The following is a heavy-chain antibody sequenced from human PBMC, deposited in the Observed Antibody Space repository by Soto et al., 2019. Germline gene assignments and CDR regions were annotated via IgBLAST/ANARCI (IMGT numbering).Heavy chain of an antibody. V-gene: IGHV4-31*03. D-gene: IGHD6-6*01. CDR1: GGSISSGGYY. CDR2: IYYSGST. Sequence: SETLSLTCTVSGGSISSGGYYWSWIRQHPGKGLEWIGYIYYSGSTYYNPSLKSRVTISVDTSKNQFSLKLSSVTAADTAVYYCARDRSGSSVFYYYYMDVWGEGTTVTVSS. J-gene: IGHJ6*03. CDR3: ARDRSGSSVFYYYYMDV.